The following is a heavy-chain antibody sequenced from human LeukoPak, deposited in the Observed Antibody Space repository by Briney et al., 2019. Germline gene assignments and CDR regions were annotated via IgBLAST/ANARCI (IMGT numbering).Heavy chain of an antibody. Sequence: GGSVNVSCTASGYTFTGYSMHWVRQAPAQGLEWMGWINPNSGGTNYAQKIQGRVTMTRETSISTAYMELSRLRSDDTAVYYCATRIAVAGTQGYWGQGTLVTVSS. J-gene: IGHJ4*02. CDR3: ATRIAVAGTQGY. CDR1: GYTFTGYS. CDR2: INPNSGGT. D-gene: IGHD6-19*01. V-gene: IGHV1-2*02.